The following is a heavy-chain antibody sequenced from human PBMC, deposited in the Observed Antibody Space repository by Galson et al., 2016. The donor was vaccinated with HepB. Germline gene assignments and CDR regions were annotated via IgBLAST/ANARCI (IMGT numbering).Heavy chain of an antibody. D-gene: IGHD3-3*01. CDR3: ARCRLSGPSNRLPIF. CDR2: INHSGST. V-gene: IGHV4-34*01. J-gene: IGHJ1*01. CDR1: GGSFSGYY. Sequence: LSLTCAVYGGSFSGYYWTWIRQPPGKELEWIGEINHSGSTNYNPSPKSRVTISVDTSNNQFSLELNSVTAADTAVYYCARCRLSGPSNRLPIFWGQGTLVTVSS.